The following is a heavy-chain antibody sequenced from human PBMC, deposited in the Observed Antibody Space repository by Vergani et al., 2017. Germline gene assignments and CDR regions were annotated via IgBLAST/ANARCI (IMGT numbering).Heavy chain of an antibody. J-gene: IGHJ4*02. CDR1: NGSISGGTYY. V-gene: IGHV4-31*03. CDR3: ARYSPITGEFDS. CDR2: IFHSGSA. Sequence: QVQLRESGPGLMKPSQTLSLTCPVSNGSISGGTYYCSWIRQHPGKGLEWLVNIFHSGSAYYNPSLKSRVSISIDTSKNLFSLKLSSVTAADTSMYYCARYSPITGEFDSWGQGTLITVSS. D-gene: IGHD7-27*01.